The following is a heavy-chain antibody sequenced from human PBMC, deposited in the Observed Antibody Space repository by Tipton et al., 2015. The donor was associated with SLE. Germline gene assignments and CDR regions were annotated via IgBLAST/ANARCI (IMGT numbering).Heavy chain of an antibody. CDR3: ASGSWATYYYYGMDV. Sequence: TLSLTCAVYGGSFSGYYWSWIRPPPGKGLEWIGEINHSGSTNYNPSLKSRVTISVDTSKNQFSLKLSSVTAADTAVYYCASGSWATYYYYGMDVWGQGTTVTVSS. CDR1: GGSFSGYY. J-gene: IGHJ6*02. D-gene: IGHD1-26*01. CDR2: INHSGST. V-gene: IGHV4-34*01.